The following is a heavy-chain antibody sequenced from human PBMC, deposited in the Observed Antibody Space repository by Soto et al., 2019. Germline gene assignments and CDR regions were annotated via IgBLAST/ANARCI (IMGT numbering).Heavy chain of an antibody. CDR3: AHRPSPYSSSWYNGMDV. CDR2: IYWDDDK. Sequence: SGPTLVNPTQTLTLTCTFSGFSLSTSGVGVGWIRQPPGKALEWLALIYWDDDKRYSPSLKSRLTITKDTSKNQVVLTMTNMDPVDTATYYCAHRPSPYSSSWYNGMDVWGQGTTVTAP. CDR1: GFSLSTSGVG. J-gene: IGHJ6*02. D-gene: IGHD6-13*01. V-gene: IGHV2-5*02.